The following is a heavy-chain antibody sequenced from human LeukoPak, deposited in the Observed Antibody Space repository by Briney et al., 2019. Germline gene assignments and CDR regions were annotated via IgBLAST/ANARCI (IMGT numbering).Heavy chain of an antibody. CDR2: IKQDGSEK. D-gene: IGHD3-22*01. J-gene: IGHJ3*02. Sequence: GGSLRLSCAASGFTFSSYWMSWVRQAPGKGLEWVANIKQDGSEKYYVDSVKGRLTISRDNAKNSLYLQMNSLRAEDTAVYYCARDIHYYDSSGPGAFDIWGQGTMVTVSS. CDR1: GFTFSSYW. V-gene: IGHV3-7*01. CDR3: ARDIHYYDSSGPGAFDI.